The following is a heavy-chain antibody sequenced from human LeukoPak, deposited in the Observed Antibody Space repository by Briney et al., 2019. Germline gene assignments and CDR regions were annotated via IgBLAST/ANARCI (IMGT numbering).Heavy chain of an antibody. CDR1: GFTVSSNY. CDR3: ARDRAVSYDSSGYYRAFDI. J-gene: IGHJ3*02. Sequence: GGSLRLSCAASGFTVSSNYMSWVRQAPGKGLEWVSVIYSGGSTYYADSVKGRFTISRDNSKNTLYLQMNSLRAEDTAVYYCARDRAVSYDSSGYYRAFDIWGLETMVTVSS. CDR2: IYSGGST. V-gene: IGHV3-53*01. D-gene: IGHD3-22*01.